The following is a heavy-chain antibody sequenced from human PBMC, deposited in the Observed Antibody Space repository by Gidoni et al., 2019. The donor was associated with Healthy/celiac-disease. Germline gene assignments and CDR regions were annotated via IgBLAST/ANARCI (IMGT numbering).Heavy chain of an antibody. V-gene: IGHV3-30*03. CDR3: ARDTTRSPHYYYYMDV. CDR2: ISYDGSNK. Sequence: QVQLVESGGGVVQHGRSLRLSCAASGFTFSSYGMHWVRQAPGKGLEWVAVISYDGSNKYYADSVKGRFTISRDNSKNTLYLQMNSLRAEDTAVYYCARDTTRSPHYYYYMDVWGKGTTVTVSS. CDR1: GFTFSSYG. D-gene: IGHD1-26*01. J-gene: IGHJ6*03.